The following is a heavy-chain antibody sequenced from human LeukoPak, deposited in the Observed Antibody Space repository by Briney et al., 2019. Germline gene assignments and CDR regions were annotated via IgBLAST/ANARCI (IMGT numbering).Heavy chain of an antibody. CDR1: GFTFSSYA. V-gene: IGHV3-23*01. CDR2: ISNSGSST. Sequence: GGSLRLSCAASGFTFSSYAMIWVRQAPGKGLEGVSVISNSGSSTDYADSAKGRFTISRDNSQNTLYLQMNSLRAEDTAVYYCAKDPPRSRAIVDAFDIWGQGTLVTVSS. D-gene: IGHD3-22*01. J-gene: IGHJ3*02. CDR3: AKDPPRSRAIVDAFDI.